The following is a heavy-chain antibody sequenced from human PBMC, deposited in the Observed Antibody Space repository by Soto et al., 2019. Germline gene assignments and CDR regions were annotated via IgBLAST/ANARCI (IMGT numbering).Heavy chain of an antibody. J-gene: IGHJ6*02. CDR3: GAATGCYYGMDV. Sequence: SETLSLTCAVSGGSISSSNWWSWVRQPPGKGLEWIGEIYHSGSTNYNPSLKSRVTISVDKSKNQFSLKLSSVTAADTAVYYCGAATGCYYGMDVWGQGTTVTVSS. V-gene: IGHV4-4*02. CDR2: IYHSGST. D-gene: IGHD2-15*01. CDR1: GGSISSSNW.